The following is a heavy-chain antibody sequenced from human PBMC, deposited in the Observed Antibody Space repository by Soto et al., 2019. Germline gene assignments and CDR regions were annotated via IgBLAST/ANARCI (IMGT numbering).Heavy chain of an antibody. Sequence: GGSLRLSCAASGFTFSSYAMSWVRQAPGKGLEWVSAISGSGGSTYYADSVKGRFTISRDNSKNTLYLQMNSLRAEDTAGYDCASGDIAARLAPFDYWGQGTLVTVSS. V-gene: IGHV3-23*01. CDR1: GFTFSSYA. CDR2: ISGSGGST. CDR3: ASGDIAARLAPFDY. J-gene: IGHJ4*02. D-gene: IGHD6-6*01.